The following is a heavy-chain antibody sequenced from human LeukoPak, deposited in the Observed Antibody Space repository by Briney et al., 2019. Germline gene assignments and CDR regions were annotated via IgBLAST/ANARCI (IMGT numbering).Heavy chain of an antibody. V-gene: IGHV1-2*02. Sequence: GASVKVSCKAFGYTFAAYYIHWVRQAPGQGLEWMGWIDPNSGATNYAQEFQGRVTMTRDSSINTAYMEPSSLRSDDTAFYYCAREGEYSTSQSWFDPWGQGTLVTVSS. CDR3: AREGEYSTSQSWFDP. CDR1: GYTFAAYY. J-gene: IGHJ5*02. CDR2: IDPNSGAT. D-gene: IGHD6-6*01.